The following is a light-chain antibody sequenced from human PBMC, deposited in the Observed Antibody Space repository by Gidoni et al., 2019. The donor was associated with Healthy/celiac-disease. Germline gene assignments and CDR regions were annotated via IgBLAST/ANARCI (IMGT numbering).Light chain of an antibody. Sequence: DIQMRQSPSSLSASVGDRVTITCRASQSISSYLNWYQQKPGKAPKLLLYAASSLQSGVPSRFSGSGSGTDFTLTISSLQPEDFATYYCQQSYSTPRALTFGGGTKVEIK. J-gene: IGKJ4*01. CDR3: QQSYSTPRALT. V-gene: IGKV1-39*01. CDR1: QSISSY. CDR2: AAS.